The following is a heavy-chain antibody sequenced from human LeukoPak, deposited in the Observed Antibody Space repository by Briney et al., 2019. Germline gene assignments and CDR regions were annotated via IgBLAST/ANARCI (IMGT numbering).Heavy chain of an antibody. CDR3: ARQHKGVLVY. CDR2: IYYSGST. CDR1: GGSISSSSYY. J-gene: IGHJ4*02. Sequence: SETLSLTCTVSGGSISSSSYYWGWIRQPPGKGLEWIGRIYYSGSTYYNPSLKSRVTISVDTSKNQFSLKLSSVTAADTAVYYCARQHKGVLVYWGQGTLVTVSS. D-gene: IGHD1-1*01. V-gene: IGHV4-39*01.